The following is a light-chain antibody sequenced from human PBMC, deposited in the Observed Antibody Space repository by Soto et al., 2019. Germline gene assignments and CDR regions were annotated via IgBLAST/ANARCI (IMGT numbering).Light chain of an antibody. J-gene: IGLJ7*01. CDR1: SSDVGSYNL. CDR2: EVS. Sequence: QSALTQPASVSGSPGQSITISCTGTSSDVGSYNLVSWYQQHPTKAPKPMIYEVSERPSGVSNRFSGSKSDNTASLTISGLQAEDEADYSCCSYAASSTLAVFGGGTKLTVL. CDR3: CSYAASSTLAV. V-gene: IGLV2-23*02.